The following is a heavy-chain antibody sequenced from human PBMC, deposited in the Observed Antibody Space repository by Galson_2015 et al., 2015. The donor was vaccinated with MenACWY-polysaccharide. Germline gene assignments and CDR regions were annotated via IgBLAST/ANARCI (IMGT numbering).Heavy chain of an antibody. J-gene: IGHJ4*02. Sequence: SLRLSCAASGFTFTSYAMSWVRQAPGKGLEWVSAIRSSGANTYYADSVKGRFTISRDNSKNTLYLQMNSLRAEDTAVYYCAKDSADWWGGAGRVDDWGQGTLVAVSS. CDR2: IRSSGANT. CDR3: AKDSADWWGGAGRVDD. D-gene: IGHD3-3*01. CDR1: GFTFTSYA. V-gene: IGHV3-23*01.